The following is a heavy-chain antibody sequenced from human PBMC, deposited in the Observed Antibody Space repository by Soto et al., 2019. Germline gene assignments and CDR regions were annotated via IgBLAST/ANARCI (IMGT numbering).Heavy chain of an antibody. V-gene: IGHV3-23*01. CDR1: GFTFSSYA. D-gene: IGHD2-15*01. CDR2: ISGSGGST. CDR3: AKDPGLKDIATLFDY. J-gene: IGHJ4*02. Sequence: PGGSLRLSCAASGFTFSSYAMSWVRQAPGKGLEWVSGISGSGGSTHHADSVKGRFTISRDNSKNTVYLQMNSLRADDKAVYYCAKDPGLKDIATLFDYWGQGTRVTVSS.